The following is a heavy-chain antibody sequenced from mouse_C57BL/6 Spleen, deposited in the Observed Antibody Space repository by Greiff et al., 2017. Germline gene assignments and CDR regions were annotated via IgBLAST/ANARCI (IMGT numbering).Heavy chain of an antibody. CDR2: INPYNGDT. V-gene: IGHV1-20*01. CDR3: ARDDGDDY. D-gene: IGHD2-3*01. CDR1: GYSFTGYF. Sequence: EVQVVESGPELVKPGDSVKISCKASGYSFTGYFMNWVMQSHGKSLEWIGRINPYNGDTFYNQKFKGKATLTVDKSSSTAHMELRSLTSEDSAVYYCARDDGDDYWGQGTTLTVSS. J-gene: IGHJ2*01.